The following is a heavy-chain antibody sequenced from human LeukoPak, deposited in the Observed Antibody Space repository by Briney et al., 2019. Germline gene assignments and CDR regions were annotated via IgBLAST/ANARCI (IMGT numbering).Heavy chain of an antibody. CDR3: AHRPYLYDSYGAYYGGWFDP. J-gene: IGHJ5*02. Sequence: SGPTLVNPTQTLTLTCTFSGFSLTSGVGVGWVRQPPGKAPEWLALIFWNGDKLYSPSLKTRLTIAKDTSEHQVVLTMTNMDPVDTATYYCAHRPYLYDSYGAYYGGWFDPWGQGTLVTVSS. V-gene: IGHV2-5*01. CDR1: GFSLTSGVG. D-gene: IGHD3-22*01. CDR2: IFWNGDK.